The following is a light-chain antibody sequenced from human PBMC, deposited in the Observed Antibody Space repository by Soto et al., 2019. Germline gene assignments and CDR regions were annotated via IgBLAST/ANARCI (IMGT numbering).Light chain of an antibody. V-gene: IGLV2-14*01. Sequence: QSALTQPASVSGSPGQSITISCTGTISDVGGYNYVSWYQQHPGKAPKLMIYEVSNQPSGVSNRFSGSKSGNTASLTISGLQAEDEADYYCSSYTSGSTFDVFGTGTKLTVL. J-gene: IGLJ1*01. CDR3: SSYTSGSTFDV. CDR1: ISDVGGYNY. CDR2: EVS.